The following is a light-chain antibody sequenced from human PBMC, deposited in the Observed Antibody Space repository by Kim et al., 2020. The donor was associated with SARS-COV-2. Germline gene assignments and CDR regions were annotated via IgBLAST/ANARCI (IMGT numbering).Light chain of an antibody. Sequence: DIVMTQSPDSLAVSLGERATINCKSSQSVLYTSNNKNYLAWYQQKPGQPPNLLIYWASSRESGVPDRFSGSGSGTDFTLTISSLQAEDVAVYYCQQYYNTPLTLGGGTKLEIK. CDR2: WAS. CDR1: QSVLYTSNNKNY. V-gene: IGKV4-1*01. CDR3: QQYYNTPLT. J-gene: IGKJ4*01.